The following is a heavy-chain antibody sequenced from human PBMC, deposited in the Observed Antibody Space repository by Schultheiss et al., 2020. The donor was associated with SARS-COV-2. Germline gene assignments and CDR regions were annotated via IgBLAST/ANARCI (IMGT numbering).Heavy chain of an antibody. CDR2: ISSSSSYI. Sequence: GGSLRLSCAASGFTFSSYSMNWVRQAPGKGLEWVSSISSSSSYIYYADSVKGRFTISRDNAKNTLYLQMNSLRAGDTAVYYCARGGGYDGMDVWGQGTTVTVSS. D-gene: IGHD3-22*01. V-gene: IGHV3-21*01. CDR1: GFTFSSYS. CDR3: ARGGGYDGMDV. J-gene: IGHJ6*02.